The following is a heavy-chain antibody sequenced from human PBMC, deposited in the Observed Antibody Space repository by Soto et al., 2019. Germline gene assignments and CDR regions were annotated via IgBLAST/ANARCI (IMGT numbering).Heavy chain of an antibody. Sequence: SETLSLTCTVSGGSISSYYWSGIRQPPGKGLEWIGYIYYSGSTNYNPSLKSRVTISVDTSKNQFSLKLSSVTAADTAVYYCARRGVYGDYRYCGQGPLVTVSS. D-gene: IGHD4-17*01. V-gene: IGHV4-59*01. CDR2: IYYSGST. CDR1: GGSISSYY. CDR3: ARRGVYGDYRY. J-gene: IGHJ4*02.